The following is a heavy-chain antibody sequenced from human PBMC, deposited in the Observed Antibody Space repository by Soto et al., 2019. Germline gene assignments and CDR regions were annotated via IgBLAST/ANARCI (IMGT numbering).Heavy chain of an antibody. D-gene: IGHD6-13*01. J-gene: IGHJ5*02. Sequence: SETLSLTCTVSGDSVSNSGYYWGWIRQSPGKRLEWIGSVSFSGSKYYNPSLRSRVTFSVDTSKTLISLKLRSVTAADTAVYSCARGSTWQGRGCFHPWGQGTLVTVSS. CDR2: VSFSGSK. CDR1: GDSVSNSGYY. V-gene: IGHV4-39*01. CDR3: ARGSTWQGRGCFHP.